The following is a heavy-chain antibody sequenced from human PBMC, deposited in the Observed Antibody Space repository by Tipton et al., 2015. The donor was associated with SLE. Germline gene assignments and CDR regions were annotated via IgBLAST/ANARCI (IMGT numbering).Heavy chain of an antibody. CDR3: ARRWVQTVFDY. J-gene: IGHJ4*02. CDR2: IDPSDSDT. V-gene: IGHV5-51*03. Sequence: VQLVQSGGEVRKSGESLKISCKASGYSFTNSWIVWFRHMPGKGLECMGMIDPSDSDTRYNPSFQGHVSMSIDRSTTTAYLQWRSLKASDTAMYFCARRWVQTVFDYWGQGTLVTVSS. D-gene: IGHD3-10*01. CDR1: GYSFTNSW.